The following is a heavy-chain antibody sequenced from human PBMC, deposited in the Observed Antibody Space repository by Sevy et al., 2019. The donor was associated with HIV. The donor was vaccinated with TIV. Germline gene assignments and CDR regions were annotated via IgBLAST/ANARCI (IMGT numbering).Heavy chain of an antibody. Sequence: GGSLRLSCAASGFTFSDHGMHWVRQAPGKGLYWVAAISYDGNNRYYADSVKGRFTISRDNSKNTLYLQMDSVRPEDTAVYYCAKEDYGGNLPNYFASWGQRTRVTVSS. J-gene: IGHJ4*02. V-gene: IGHV3-30*18. CDR2: ISYDGNNR. D-gene: IGHD4-17*01. CDR1: GFTFSDHG. CDR3: AKEDYGGNLPNYFAS.